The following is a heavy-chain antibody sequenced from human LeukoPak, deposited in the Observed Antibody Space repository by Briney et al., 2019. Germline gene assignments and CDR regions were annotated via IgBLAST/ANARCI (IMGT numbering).Heavy chain of an antibody. D-gene: IGHD1-26*01. V-gene: IGHV3-48*01. Sequence: GSLRLSCAASGFTFSSYSMNWVRQAPGKGLEWVSYISSGRNTIHYADSVKGRFTISRDNVKNSLYLQMNSLRAEDTAVYYCARDGSNYALDYWGQGTLVTVSS. CDR2: ISSGRNTI. CDR3: ARDGSNYALDY. CDR1: GFTFSSYS. J-gene: IGHJ4*02.